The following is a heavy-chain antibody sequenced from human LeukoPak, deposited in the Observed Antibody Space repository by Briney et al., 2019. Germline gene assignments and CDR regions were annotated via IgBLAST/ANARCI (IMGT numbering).Heavy chain of an antibody. V-gene: IGHV3-74*01. D-gene: IGHD6-19*01. CDR1: GFTFSSYW. J-gene: IGHJ4*02. Sequence: GVSLRLSCAASGFTFSSYWMHWVRQAPGKGLVWVSRINSDGGSTSYADSVKGRFTISRDHAKNTLYLQVNSLRAEDTALYYCARGLPAVAVDYWGQGTLVTV. CDR3: ARGLPAVAVDY. CDR2: INSDGGST.